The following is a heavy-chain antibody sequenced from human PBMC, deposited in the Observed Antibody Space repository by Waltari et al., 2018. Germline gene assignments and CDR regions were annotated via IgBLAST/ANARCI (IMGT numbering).Heavy chain of an antibody. CDR2: LKSKAEGGTT. CDR1: GFTFDNAW. V-gene: IGHV3-15*01. J-gene: IGHJ4*02. CDR3: TTEGGRTWPMY. D-gene: IGHD2-2*01. Sequence: EVQLVESGGGLVKQGDSLRLSGVASGFTFDNAWINWVRQGPGKGLEWVGRLKSKAEGGTTDYAAPVKGRFAISRDDSKDTAYLQMNSLKTEDTAMYFCTTEGGRTWPMYWGQGTLVTVSS.